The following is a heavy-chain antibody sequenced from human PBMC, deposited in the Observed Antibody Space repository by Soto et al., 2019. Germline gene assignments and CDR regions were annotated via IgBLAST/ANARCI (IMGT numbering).Heavy chain of an antibody. CDR1: GGSISSYY. CDR2: IHDSGTT. V-gene: IGHV4-59*08. J-gene: IGHJ4*02. CDR3: ARHVHYDFWSGFYLDY. Sequence: PSETLSLTCTVSGGSISSYYWSWIRQPPGKGLEYIGYIHDSGTTNYNPSLKSRVTISVDASKNSFSLKLYSVTAADTAVYYCARHVHYDFWSGFYLDYWGQGTLVTVSS. D-gene: IGHD3-3*01.